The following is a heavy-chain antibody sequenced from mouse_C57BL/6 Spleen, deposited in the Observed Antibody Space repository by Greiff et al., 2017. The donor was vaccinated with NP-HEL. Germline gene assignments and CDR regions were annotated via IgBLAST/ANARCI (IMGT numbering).Heavy chain of an antibody. V-gene: IGHV1-55*01. Sequence: VQLQQSGAELVKPGASVKMSCKASGYTFTSYWITWVKQRPGQGLEWIGDIYPGSGSTNYNEKFKSKATLTVDTSSSTAYMQLSSLTSEDSAVYYCARLITTVVARYFDYWGQGTTLTVSS. CDR1: GYTFTSYW. CDR2: IYPGSGST. J-gene: IGHJ2*01. D-gene: IGHD1-1*01. CDR3: ARLITTVVARYFDY.